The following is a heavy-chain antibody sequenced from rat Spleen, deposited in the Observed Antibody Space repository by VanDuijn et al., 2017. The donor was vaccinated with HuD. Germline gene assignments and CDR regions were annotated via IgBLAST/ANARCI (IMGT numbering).Heavy chain of an antibody. D-gene: IGHD1-1*01. CDR3: TRGGYSGPYVMDA. CDR2: ISYDGGST. CDR1: GFTFSRYW. V-gene: IGHV5-58*01. J-gene: IGHJ4*01. Sequence: EVQLVETGGGLVQPGRSLKLSCVASGFTFSRYWMYWIRQAPGKGLEWVSSISYDGGSTYYRDSVKGRFTISRDNAKSSLYLQMDSLRSEDTATYYCTRGGYSGPYVMDAWGQGASVTVSS.